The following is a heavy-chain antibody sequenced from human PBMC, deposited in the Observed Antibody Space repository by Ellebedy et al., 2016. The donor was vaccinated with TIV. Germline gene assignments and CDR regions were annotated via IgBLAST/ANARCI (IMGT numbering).Heavy chain of an antibody. CDR2: INHSGST. CDR1: GGSFSGYY. V-gene: IGHV4-34*01. D-gene: IGHD1-26*01. CDR3: AGSGARPRPNWFNP. Sequence: GSLRLSXTVYGGSFSGYYWSWIRQPPGKGLEWIGEINHSGSTNYNPSLKSRVTISVDTSKNQFSLKLSSVTAADTAVYYCAGSGARPRPNWFNPWGQGTLVTVSS. J-gene: IGHJ5*02.